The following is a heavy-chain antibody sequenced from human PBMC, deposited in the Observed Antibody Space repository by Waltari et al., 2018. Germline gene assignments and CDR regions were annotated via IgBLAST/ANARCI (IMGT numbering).Heavy chain of an antibody. D-gene: IGHD2-15*01. CDR3: ARGVVVAPPDY. CDR2: IWYDGTNT. CDR1: GFTLSSYG. J-gene: IGHJ4*02. V-gene: IGHV3-33*01. Sequence: QVHLVESGGGVVQPGRSLRLSCAASGFTLSSYGIHWVRQAPGKGLEWVEVIWYDGTNTYYGDSVKGRFTISRDNSKNTVFLQMNSLRVEDTAVYYCARGVVVAPPDYWGQGTLVTVSS.